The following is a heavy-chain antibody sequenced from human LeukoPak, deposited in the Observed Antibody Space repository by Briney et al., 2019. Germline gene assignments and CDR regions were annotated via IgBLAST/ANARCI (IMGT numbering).Heavy chain of an antibody. J-gene: IGHJ4*02. CDR2: IYHSGST. CDR1: GGSISSTNW. CDR3: AREALGYSSSWTPYRYFDY. D-gene: IGHD6-13*01. V-gene: IGHV4-4*02. Sequence: SGTLSLTCTVSGGSISSTNWWSWVRQPPGKGLEWIGEIYHSGSTNYNPSLKSRVTISVDKPKNQFSLKLSSVTAADTAVYYCAREALGYSSSWTPYRYFDYWGQGTLVTVSS.